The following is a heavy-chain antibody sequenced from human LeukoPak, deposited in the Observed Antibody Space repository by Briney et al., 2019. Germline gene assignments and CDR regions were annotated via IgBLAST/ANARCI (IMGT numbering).Heavy chain of an antibody. J-gene: IGHJ5*02. CDR3: ARGSRFDP. Sequence: GGSLRLSCAASGFTVSSNYMNWVRQAPGKGLEGVSVIYSGGSTYYADSVKGRFTTSGDNSKNTLYLQMNSLRAEDTAVYYCARGSRFDPWGQGTLVTVSS. CDR2: IYSGGST. V-gene: IGHV3-53*01. CDR1: GFTVSSNY.